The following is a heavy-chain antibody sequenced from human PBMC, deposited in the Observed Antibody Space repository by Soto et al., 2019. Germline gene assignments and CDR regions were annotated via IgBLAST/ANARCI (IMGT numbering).Heavy chain of an antibody. CDR1: GYIFTNYW. CDR2: IDPSRGST. Sequence: QDQLVQSGAEVKKPGASVKVSCEASGYIFTNYWISWVRLAPGQGLEWMGIIDPSRGSTTYAPKFQGRITMTRDPAAYTAYMELSSLRSDNTAVYYCAVCGGNMPPYPYTGLDVWGQGTTVIVSS. CDR3: AVCGGNMPPYPYTGLDV. V-gene: IGHV1-46*01. D-gene: IGHD2-21*01. J-gene: IGHJ6*02.